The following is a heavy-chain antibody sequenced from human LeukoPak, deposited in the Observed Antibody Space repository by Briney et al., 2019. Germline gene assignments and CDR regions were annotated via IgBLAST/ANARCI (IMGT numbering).Heavy chain of an antibody. Sequence: SGGSLRLSCAASGFSFSSYEMNWVRQAPGKGLEWISYISSSGRTIYYADSVKGRFTISRDNAKNSLYLQMNSLRAEDTAVYYCARERRNADYWGQGTLVTVSS. V-gene: IGHV3-48*03. CDR3: ARERRNADY. J-gene: IGHJ4*02. CDR1: GFSFSSYE. CDR2: ISSSGRTI.